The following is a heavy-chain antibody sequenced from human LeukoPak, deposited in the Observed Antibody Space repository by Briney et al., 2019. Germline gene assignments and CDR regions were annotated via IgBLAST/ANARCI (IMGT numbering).Heavy chain of an antibody. J-gene: IGHJ5*02. CDR3: AKKYSTGLDP. CDR2: ISGSGGST. V-gene: IGHV3-23*01. D-gene: IGHD1-26*01. Sequence: GGTLRLSCAASGFTFSSYGMSWVRQAPGKGLEWVSAISGSGGSTYYADSAKGRFTISRDNSKNTLYLQMNSLRAEDTAIYYCAKKYSTGLDPWGQGTLVTVSS. CDR1: GFTFSSYG.